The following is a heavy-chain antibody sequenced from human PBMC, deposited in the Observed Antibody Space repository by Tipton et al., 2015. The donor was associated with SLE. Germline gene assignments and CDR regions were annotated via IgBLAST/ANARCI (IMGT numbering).Heavy chain of an antibody. D-gene: IGHD6-6*01. Sequence: SLRLSCAVSGFTVSTDDMHWVRQAPGKGLEWVAVLQSNGINKYYADSVKGRFTVSRDNSKNTLFLEMNSLRADDTAIYYCTKGGWYSSSSLDDYWGRGTLVTVSS. J-gene: IGHJ4*02. CDR2: LQSNGINK. CDR1: GFTVSTDD. V-gene: IGHV3-33*03. CDR3: TKGGWYSSSSLDDY.